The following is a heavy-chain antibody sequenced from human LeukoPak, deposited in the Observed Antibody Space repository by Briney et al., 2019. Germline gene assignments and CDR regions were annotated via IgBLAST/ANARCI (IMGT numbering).Heavy chain of an antibody. CDR1: GASISCCNW. CDR2: IYHARTT. CDR3: LRIYCSSTSCHYFDY. J-gene: IGHJ4*02. D-gene: IGHD2-2*01. V-gene: IGHV4-4*02. Sequence: SETLSLTCAVSGASISCCNWRWLARPPPGEGLEWVGVIYHARTTNYNPSLKSRVTIAVDNSRNQFSLQMTTVTAADTAVYFCLRIYCSSTSCHYFDYWGQGTLVTVSS.